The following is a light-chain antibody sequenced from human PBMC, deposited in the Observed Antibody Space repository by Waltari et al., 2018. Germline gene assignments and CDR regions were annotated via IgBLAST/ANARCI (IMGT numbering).Light chain of an antibody. Sequence: QPVLTQPPSVSGAPGQRVTISCTGGGSNIGAGYDVHWSRQLPGTAPELLLYGVNNRPSGVPDRFFGSLSGTSASLAITGLQAEDEADYYCQSYDTSLSVVFGGGTKLTV. J-gene: IGLJ2*01. CDR3: QSYDTSLSVV. V-gene: IGLV1-40*01. CDR1: GSNIGAGYD. CDR2: GVN.